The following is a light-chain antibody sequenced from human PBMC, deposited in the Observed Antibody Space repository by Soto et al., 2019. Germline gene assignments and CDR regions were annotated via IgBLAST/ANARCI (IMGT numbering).Light chain of an antibody. CDR2: EVS. CDR1: SSDGGGYNY. CDR3: SSVAGSNVV. V-gene: IGLV2-8*01. J-gene: IGLJ2*01. Sequence: QSALTQPHSASGSPGQSVTISCTGTSSDGGGYNYVSWYQQHPGKAPKLMISEVSKRTSGVPDRFSGSKSGNTASLPVSGLQAEDEADYYCSSVAGSNVVFGGGTKRTVL.